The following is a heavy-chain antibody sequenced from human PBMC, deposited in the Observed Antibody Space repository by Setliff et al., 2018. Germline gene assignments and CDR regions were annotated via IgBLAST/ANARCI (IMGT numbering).Heavy chain of an antibody. CDR2: IFPTDSDT. CDR1: GRSFTSFW. D-gene: IGHD5-12*01. J-gene: IGHJ1*01. V-gene: IGHV5-51*01. Sequence: PGESLKISCKGSGRSFTSFWIGWVRQMPGKGLEWMGIIFPTDSDTRYSPSFRGQVTISADKSLRTAYLQWSSLKTSDTAIYYCARGRGGYNQEYLQHWGQGTLVTVSS. CDR3: ARGRGGYNQEYLQH.